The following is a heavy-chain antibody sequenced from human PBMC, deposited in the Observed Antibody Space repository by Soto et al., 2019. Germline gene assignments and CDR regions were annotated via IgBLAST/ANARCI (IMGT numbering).Heavy chain of an antibody. V-gene: IGHV4-31*03. J-gene: IGHJ4*02. Sequence: QVQLQESGPGLVKPSQTLSLTCTVSGGSISSGGYYWGWIRQHPGKGLEWIGYIYYSGSTYYNPSLKSRVTISVDKSKDQFSLKLSSVTAADTAVYYCARRFSWGLTTFTFYYFDYWGQGTLVTVSS. CDR2: IYYSGST. D-gene: IGHD7-27*01. CDR3: ARRFSWGLTTFTFYYFDY. CDR1: GGSISSGGYY.